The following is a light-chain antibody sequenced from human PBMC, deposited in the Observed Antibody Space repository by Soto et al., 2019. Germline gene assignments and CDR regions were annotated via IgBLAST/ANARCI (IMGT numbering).Light chain of an antibody. V-gene: IGKV3-11*01. J-gene: IGKJ1*01. CDR1: ENVRTF. CDR3: QQHSHWPPWT. CDR2: GAS. Sequence: VLTQSPATLSLSPGERATLSCRASENVRTFVDWYQQKPGQAPRLLIYGASNRATEIPARFSGSGSGTDFTLTISNLEPEDFAVYYCQQHSHWPPWTFGQGTKVDIK.